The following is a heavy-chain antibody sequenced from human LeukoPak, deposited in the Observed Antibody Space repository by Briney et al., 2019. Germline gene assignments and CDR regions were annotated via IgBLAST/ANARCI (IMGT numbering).Heavy chain of an antibody. CDR1: AGSISSSSYY. D-gene: IGHD2-21*02. V-gene: IGHV4-39*07. Sequence: SETLSLTCTVSAGSISSSSYYWGWIRQPPGKGLEWIGSIYHGRSTYYNPSLKPRTTITADTSTNQYSLNLSSVTTADTAVYYGARGLLSGGNWFDPWGQGTLVTVSS. CDR3: ARGLLSGGNWFDP. CDR2: IYHGRST. J-gene: IGHJ5*02.